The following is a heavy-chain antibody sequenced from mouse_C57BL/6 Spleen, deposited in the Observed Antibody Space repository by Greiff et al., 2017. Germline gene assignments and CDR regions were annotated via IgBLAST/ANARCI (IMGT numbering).Heavy chain of an antibody. D-gene: IGHD1-3*01. CDR1: GFTFSDYG. J-gene: IGHJ1*03. V-gene: IGHV5-17*01. CDR3: ARSSYWYFDV. CDR2: ISSGSSTS. Sequence: DVKLVESGGGLVKPGGSLKLSCAASGFTFSDYGMHWVRQAPEKGLEWVAYISSGSSTSYYADTVKGRFTISRDNAKNTLFLQMTSLRSEDTAMYYCARSSYWYFDVWGTGTTVTVSS.